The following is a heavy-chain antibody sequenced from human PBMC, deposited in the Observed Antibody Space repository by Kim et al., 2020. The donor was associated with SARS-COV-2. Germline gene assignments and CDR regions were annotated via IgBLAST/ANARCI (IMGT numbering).Heavy chain of an antibody. Sequence: GGSLRLSCAASGFTFRNYAMRWVRQAPGKGLECVAVIYAGGSSTHYADSVRGRFTVSRDDSKDTLYLQMNSLRVEDTAVYYCAKDSGGYYFDYWGQGTLVTVSS. J-gene: IGHJ4*02. D-gene: IGHD6-19*01. V-gene: IGHV3-23*03. CDR2: IYAGGSST. CDR1: GFTFRNYA. CDR3: AKDSGGYYFDY.